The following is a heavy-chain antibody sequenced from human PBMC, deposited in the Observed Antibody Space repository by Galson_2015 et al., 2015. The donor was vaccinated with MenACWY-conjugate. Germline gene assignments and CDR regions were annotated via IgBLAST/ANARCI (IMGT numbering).Heavy chain of an antibody. J-gene: IGHJ3*02. D-gene: IGHD4-17*01. V-gene: IGHV3-48*03. CDR2: ISSSGSTI. Sequence: SLRLSCAASGFTFSSYEMNWVRQAPGKGLEWISCISSSGSTIYYADSVKGRFTISRDNAKNSLYLQMNSLRAEDTAVYYCARDSWVTTSTDVFDIWGQGTMVTVSS. CDR1: GFTFSSYE. CDR3: ARDSWVTTSTDVFDI.